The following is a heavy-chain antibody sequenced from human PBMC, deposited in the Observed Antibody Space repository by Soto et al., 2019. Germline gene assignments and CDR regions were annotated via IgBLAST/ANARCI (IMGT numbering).Heavy chain of an antibody. Sequence: VQLVESGGGLVQPGGSLRLSCAASGFAFTNYNMNWVRQAPGKGLEWVSYISTSSSTMYYSDSVRGRFTISRDNAQNSLYLQMNSLRDEDTAVYYCARKFPGSGNYLFDYWGQGTLVTVSS. CDR1: GFAFTNYN. D-gene: IGHD3-10*01. CDR3: ARKFPGSGNYLFDY. J-gene: IGHJ4*02. CDR2: ISTSSSTM. V-gene: IGHV3-48*02.